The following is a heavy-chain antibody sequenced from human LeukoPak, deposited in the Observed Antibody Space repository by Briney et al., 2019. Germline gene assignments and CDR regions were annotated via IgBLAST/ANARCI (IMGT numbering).Heavy chain of an antibody. D-gene: IGHD3-22*01. J-gene: IGHJ3*02. CDR2: ISSSGST. V-gene: IGHV4-61*02. Sequence: SQILSLTSTGSGDSISSGDYEGSWIRQPVGKGLEWIGRISSSGSTNYNPSLKSRVTISVDTSKNQFSLKLSSVTAADTAVYFCARGPYSYDSSGAFDIWGQGTMVTVSS. CDR1: GDSISSGDYE. CDR3: ARGPYSYDSSGAFDI.